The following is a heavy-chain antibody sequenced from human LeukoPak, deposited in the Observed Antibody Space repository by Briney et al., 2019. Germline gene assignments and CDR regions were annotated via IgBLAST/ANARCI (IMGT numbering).Heavy chain of an antibody. Sequence: SETLSLTCAVYGGSFSGYYWSWIRQPPGKGLEWIGEINHSGSTNYNPSLKSRVTISVDTSKNKFSLKLSSVTAADTAVYYCARRSIVGARGNWFDPWGQGTLVTVSS. V-gene: IGHV4-34*01. J-gene: IGHJ5*02. D-gene: IGHD1-26*01. CDR2: INHSGST. CDR1: GGSFSGYY. CDR3: ARRSIVGARGNWFDP.